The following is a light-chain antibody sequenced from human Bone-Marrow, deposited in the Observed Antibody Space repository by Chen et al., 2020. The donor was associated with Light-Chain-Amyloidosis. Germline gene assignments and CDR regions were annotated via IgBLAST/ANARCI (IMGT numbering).Light chain of an antibody. CDR3: NSYTITNTLV. Sequence: QSALTQPASVSGSPGQSITIPCTGTSSDVGGDNHASWYQQHPDKAPKLMIYEVTNRPSWVPDRFSGSKSHNTAYLTISGLQTEDEADFFCNSYTITNTLVFGSGTRVTDL. CDR1: SSDVGGDNH. V-gene: IGLV2-14*01. J-gene: IGLJ1*01. CDR2: EVT.